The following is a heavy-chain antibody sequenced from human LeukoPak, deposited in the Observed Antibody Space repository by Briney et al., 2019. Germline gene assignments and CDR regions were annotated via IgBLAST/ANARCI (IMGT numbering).Heavy chain of an antibody. CDR1: GFTFSSYA. CDR2: ISGSGGST. D-gene: IGHD5-24*01. CDR3: AREGDGFTDYYGMDV. J-gene: IGHJ6*02. V-gene: IGHV3-23*01. Sequence: GGSLRLSCAASGFTFSSYAMSWVRQAPGKGLEWVSAISGSGGSTYYADSVKGRFTISRDNSKDTLSLQVNSLRAEDTAVYYCAREGDGFTDYYGMDVWGQGTTVTVSS.